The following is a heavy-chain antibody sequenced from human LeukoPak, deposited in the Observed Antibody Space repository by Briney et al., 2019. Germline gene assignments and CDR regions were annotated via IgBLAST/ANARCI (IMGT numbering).Heavy chain of an antibody. CDR1: GFTFTSSA. Sequence: ASVKVSCKASGFTFTSSAVQWVRQARGQHLEWIGWIVVGSGNTNYAQKFQERVTITRDMSTSTAYMELSSLRSEDTAVYYCAREGQRAARPSRYYFDYWGQGTLVTVSS. V-gene: IGHV1-58*01. CDR3: AREGQRAARPSRYYFDY. CDR2: IVVGSGNT. J-gene: IGHJ4*02. D-gene: IGHD6-6*01.